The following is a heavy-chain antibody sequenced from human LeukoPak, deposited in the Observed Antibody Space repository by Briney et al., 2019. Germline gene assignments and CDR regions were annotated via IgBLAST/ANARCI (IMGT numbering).Heavy chain of an antibody. CDR3: ARGSYYGSGRKKSPNYYYYGMDV. CDR1: GGSFGGYY. D-gene: IGHD3-10*01. Sequence: PSETLSLTCAVYGGSFGGYYWSWIRQPPGKGLEWIGEINHSGSTNYNPSPKSRVTISVDTSKNQFSLKLSSVTAADTAVYYCARGSYYGSGRKKSPNYYYYGMDVWGKGTTVTVSS. V-gene: IGHV4-34*01. J-gene: IGHJ6*04. CDR2: INHSGST.